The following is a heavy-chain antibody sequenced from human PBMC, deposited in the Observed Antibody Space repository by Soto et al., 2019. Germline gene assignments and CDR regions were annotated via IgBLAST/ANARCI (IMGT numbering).Heavy chain of an antibody. CDR1: GFTFSSYG. D-gene: IGHD2-21*01. V-gene: IGHV3-33*01. Sequence: SLRLSCSASGFTFSSYGMHWVRQAPGKGLEWVAVIWYDGSNKYYADSVKGRFTISRDNSKNTLYLQMNSLRAEDTAVYYCARDKRGLDYYYGMDVWGQGTTVTVSS. CDR2: IWYDGSNK. CDR3: ARDKRGLDYYYGMDV. J-gene: IGHJ6*02.